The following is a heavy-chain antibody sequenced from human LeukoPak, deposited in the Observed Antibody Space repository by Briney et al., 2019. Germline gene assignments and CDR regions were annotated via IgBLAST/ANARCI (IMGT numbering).Heavy chain of an antibody. J-gene: IGHJ5*02. V-gene: IGHV5-51*01. D-gene: IGHD3-16*01. Sequence: GESLKISCKASGYRFTSYWIGWVRQMPGRGLEYVGIIYPGDSDTRYSPSFQGQVTVSADRSINTIYLQWSGLKASDTAIYYCARHTIYSPGGQNWFDPWGQGTLVTVSS. CDR1: GYRFTSYW. CDR2: IYPGDSDT. CDR3: ARHTIYSPGGQNWFDP.